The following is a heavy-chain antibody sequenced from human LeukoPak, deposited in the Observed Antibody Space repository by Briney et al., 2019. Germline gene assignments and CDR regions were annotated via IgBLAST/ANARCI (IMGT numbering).Heavy chain of an antibody. D-gene: IGHD6-19*01. J-gene: IGHJ4*02. CDR3: ARVPGRTIAVAGTGYFDY. CDR2: INPNSGGT. Sequence: ASVKVSCKASGYTFTGYYMHWVRQAPGQGLEWMGWINPNSGGTNYAQKFQGRVTMTRDTSISTAYMELSRLRSDDTAVYYCARVPGRTIAVAGTGYFDYWGQGTQVTVSS. CDR1: GYTFTGYY. V-gene: IGHV1-2*02.